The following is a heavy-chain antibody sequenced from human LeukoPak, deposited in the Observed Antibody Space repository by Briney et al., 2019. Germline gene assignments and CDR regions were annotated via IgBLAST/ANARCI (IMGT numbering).Heavy chain of an antibody. CDR1: GDSISSNS. D-gene: IGHD6-13*01. J-gene: IGHJ4*02. CDR2: ISTSGST. CDR3: ARGSSWFHY. V-gene: IGHV4-4*07. Sequence: SETLSLTCTVSGDSISSNSWTWIRQPAGEGLEWIGRISTSGSTYYNPSLKSRVTMSIDTSKNQFSLRLSSVTAADTAMYYCARGSSWFHYWGQGTLLTVSS.